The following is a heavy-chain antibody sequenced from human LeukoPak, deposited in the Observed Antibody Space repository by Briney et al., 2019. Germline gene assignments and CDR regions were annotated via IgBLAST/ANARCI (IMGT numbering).Heavy chain of an antibody. CDR2: ISAYNGKT. J-gene: IGHJ4*02. D-gene: IGHD5-18*01. V-gene: IGHV1-18*01. CDR1: GYTFITSN. CDR3: AREKTGFRYGYNY. Sequence: ASLNVSCDASGYTFITSNICSGLHAPRERREWMGWISAYNGKTNYAQSLKDRVTMTIDTSKSTAYMELRTLRADDTAVYYCAREKTGFRYGYNYWGRGLLVTVSS.